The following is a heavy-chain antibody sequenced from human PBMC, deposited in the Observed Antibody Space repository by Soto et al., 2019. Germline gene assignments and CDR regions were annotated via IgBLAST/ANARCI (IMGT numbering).Heavy chain of an antibody. CDR1: GFTFGDNP. D-gene: IGHD3-10*01. V-gene: IGHV3-49*02. CDR3: SRDLLGGSGTYWRY. J-gene: IGHJ4*02. Sequence: EVQLVDSGGGLVQQGRSLRLSCTGFGFTFGDNPLSWVPRAPAKGLGWVGFMGSKANGATTEYAASVKGRFSISRDDSKRVAYLQMNSLKIEDTAVYYCSRDLLGGSGTYWRYWGQGTLVTVSS. CDR2: MGSKANGATT.